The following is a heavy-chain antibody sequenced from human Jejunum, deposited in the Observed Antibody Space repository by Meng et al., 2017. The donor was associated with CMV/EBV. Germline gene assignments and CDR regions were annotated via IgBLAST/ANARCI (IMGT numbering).Heavy chain of an antibody. CDR2: IKQDGSEK. V-gene: IGHV3-7*01. CDR1: W. Sequence: WMSWVRQAPGKGPEWVANIKQDGSEKYYLDSVKGRFTISRDDAKNSLYLQMNNLRAEDTAMYYCARGHLNFWNGYYDAFDVWGQGTMVTVSS. D-gene: IGHD3-3*01. J-gene: IGHJ3*01. CDR3: ARGHLNFWNGYYDAFDV.